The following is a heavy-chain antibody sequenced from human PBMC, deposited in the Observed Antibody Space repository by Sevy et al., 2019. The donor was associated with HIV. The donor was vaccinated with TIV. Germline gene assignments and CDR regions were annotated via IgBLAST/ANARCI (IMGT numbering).Heavy chain of an antibody. CDR3: AGAQGVLIWFGEFPL. CDR1: AFTFSSYA. J-gene: IGHJ4*02. D-gene: IGHD3-10*01. Sequence: GGSLRLSCAASAFTFSSYAMHWVRQAPGKGLEWVAVISYDGNDKDYADSVKGRLTISRDNSKNTLYLQMNSLRLEDTAVYYWAGAQGVLIWFGEFPLWGPGTLVTVSS. V-gene: IGHV3-30*04. CDR2: ISYDGNDK.